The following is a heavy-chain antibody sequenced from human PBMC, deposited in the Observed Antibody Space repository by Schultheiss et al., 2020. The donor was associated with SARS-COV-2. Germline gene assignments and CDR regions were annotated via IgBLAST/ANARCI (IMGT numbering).Heavy chain of an antibody. CDR3: ARWGNDFWSGYEEWPSDY. V-gene: IGHV3-74*01. CDR2: INSDGSST. D-gene: IGHD3-3*01. J-gene: IGHJ4*02. CDR1: GFTFSSYW. Sequence: GGSLRLSCAASGFTFSSYWMHWVRQAPGKGLVWVSRINSDGSSTSYADSVKGRFTISRDNAKNSLYLQMNSLRAEDTAVYYCARWGNDFWSGYEEWPSDYWGQGTLVTVSS.